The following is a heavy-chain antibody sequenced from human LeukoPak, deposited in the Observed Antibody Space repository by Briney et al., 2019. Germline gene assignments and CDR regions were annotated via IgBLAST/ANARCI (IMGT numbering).Heavy chain of an antibody. D-gene: IGHD3-16*01. CDR2: INHSGST. CDR3: ASAYGIDAFDI. V-gene: IGHV4-34*01. Sequence: SETLSLTCAVYGGSFSGYYWSWIRQPPGKGLEWIGEINHSGSTNYNPSLKSRVTISVDTSKNQFSLKLSSVTAADTAVYYCASAYGIDAFDIWGQGTMVTVSS. J-gene: IGHJ3*02. CDR1: GGSFSGYY.